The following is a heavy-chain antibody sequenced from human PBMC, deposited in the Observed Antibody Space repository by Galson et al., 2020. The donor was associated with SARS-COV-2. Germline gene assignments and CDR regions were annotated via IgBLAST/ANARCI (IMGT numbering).Heavy chain of an antibody. D-gene: IGHD6-13*01. Sequence: HGESLKISCKGSGYSFTSYWISWVRQMPGKGLEWMGRIDPSDSYTNYSPSFQGHVTILADKSISTAYLQWSSLKASDTAMYYCARHPGIAAPFDYWGQGTLVTVSS. CDR3: ARHPGIAAPFDY. V-gene: IGHV5-10-1*01. CDR1: GYSFTSYW. J-gene: IGHJ4*02. CDR2: IDPSDSYT.